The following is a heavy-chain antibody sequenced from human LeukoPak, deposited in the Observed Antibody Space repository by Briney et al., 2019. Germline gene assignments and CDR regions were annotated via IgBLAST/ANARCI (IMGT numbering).Heavy chain of an antibody. CDR2: IKSKTDGGTT. Sequence: GGSLRLSCAASGFTFSNAWMSWVRQAPGKGLEWVGRIKSKTDGGTTDYAAPVKGRFTISRDDSKNTLYLQMNSLRAEDTAVYYCVRARPDLEWLTRMTPYYFDYWGQGTLVTVSS. V-gene: IGHV3-15*01. D-gene: IGHD3-3*01. J-gene: IGHJ4*02. CDR3: VRARPDLEWLTRMTPYYFDY. CDR1: GFTFSNAW.